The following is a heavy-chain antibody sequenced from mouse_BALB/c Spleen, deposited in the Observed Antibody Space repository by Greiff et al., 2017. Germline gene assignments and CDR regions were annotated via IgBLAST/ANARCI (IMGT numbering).Heavy chain of an antibody. Sequence: EVMLVESGGGLVQPGGSMKLSCVASGFTFSNYWMNWVRQSPEKGLEWVAEIRLKSNNYATHYAESVKGRFTISRDDSKSSVYLQMNNLRAEDTGIYYCTTGMITLYAMDYWGQGTSVTVSS. CDR2: IRLKSNNYAT. J-gene: IGHJ4*01. D-gene: IGHD2-4*01. CDR1: GFTFSNYW. V-gene: IGHV6-6*02. CDR3: TTGMITLYAMDY.